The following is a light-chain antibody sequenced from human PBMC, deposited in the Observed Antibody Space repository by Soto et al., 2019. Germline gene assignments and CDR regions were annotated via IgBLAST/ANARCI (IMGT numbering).Light chain of an antibody. CDR1: QSVSSSF. CDR2: GAS. J-gene: IGKJ4*01. CDR3: QQYNNWPLT. Sequence: ENVLTQSPGTLSLSPGERATLSCRATQSVSSSFLAWYQQKPGQAPRLLIFGASNRATGIPDRFSGSGSETDFTLTISRLEPEDFAVYYCQQYNNWPLTFGGGTKVDIK. V-gene: IGKV3-20*01.